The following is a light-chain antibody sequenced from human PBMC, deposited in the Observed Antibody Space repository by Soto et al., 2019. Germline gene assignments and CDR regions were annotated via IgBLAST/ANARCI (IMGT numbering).Light chain of an antibody. V-gene: IGKV4-1*01. Sequence: DIVMTQSPDSLAVSLGERATINCKSSQSVLYSSNNKNYLAWYQQKPGQPPKRLIYWASTRESGVPDRFSGSGSGTDFTLTISSLQAEDVAVYYCQLYYSTPSLTFGGGTKVEIK. CDR3: QLYYSTPSLT. CDR2: WAS. CDR1: QSVLYSSNNKNY. J-gene: IGKJ4*01.